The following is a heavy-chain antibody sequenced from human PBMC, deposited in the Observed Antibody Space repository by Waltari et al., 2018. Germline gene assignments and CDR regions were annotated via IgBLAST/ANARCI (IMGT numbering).Heavy chain of an antibody. V-gene: IGHV4-30-2*01. J-gene: IGHJ4*02. D-gene: IGHD4-17*01. CDR2: IYYSGST. CDR1: GGSLSSGGSS. Sequence: QLQLQESGSGLVKPSQTLSLTCSVPGGSLSSGGSSWRWTRQPPGKGLEWIGYIYYSGSTYYNPSLKSRVTISVDRSKNQFSLKLSSVTAADTAVYYCARSRLYGDFDYWGQGTLVTVSS. CDR3: ARSRLYGDFDY.